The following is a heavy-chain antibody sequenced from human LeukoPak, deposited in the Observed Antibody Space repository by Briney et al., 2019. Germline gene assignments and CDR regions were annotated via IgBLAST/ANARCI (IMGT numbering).Heavy chain of an antibody. V-gene: IGHV4-30-2*01. CDR1: GGSINSGLYS. D-gene: IGHD2-2*01. CDR2: IYHTGST. Sequence: PSETLSLTCDVYGGSINSGLYSWSWIRQPLGKGLEWIGYIYHTGSTYYNPSLKSRVTISVDTSKNQFSLRLSSVTAADTAVYYCARLQYCSGTSCYWFDPWGQGTLVTVSS. CDR3: ARLQYCSGTSCYWFDP. J-gene: IGHJ5*02.